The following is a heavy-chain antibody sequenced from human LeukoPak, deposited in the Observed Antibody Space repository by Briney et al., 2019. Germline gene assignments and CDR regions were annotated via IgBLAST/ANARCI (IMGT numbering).Heavy chain of an antibody. CDR2: ISGSGDST. Sequence: GSLRPSCAASGFTFSSYAMSWVRQAPGKGLEWVSAISGSGDSTYYGDSVKGRFTISRDNSKNTLYLQMNSLRAEDTAVYYCAKHSRGYYPPDYWGQGTLVTVSS. J-gene: IGHJ4*02. CDR1: GFTFSSYA. V-gene: IGHV3-23*01. D-gene: IGHD3-3*01. CDR3: AKHSRGYYPPDY.